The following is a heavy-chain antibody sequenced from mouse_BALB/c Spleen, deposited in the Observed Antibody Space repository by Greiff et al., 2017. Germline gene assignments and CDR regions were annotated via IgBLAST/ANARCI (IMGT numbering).Heavy chain of an antibody. CDR2: INPSNGGT. CDR1: GYTFTSYY. V-gene: IGHV1S81*02. D-gene: IGHD2-4*01. J-gene: IGHJ3*01. Sequence: QVQLQQSGAELVKPGASVKLSCKASGYTFTSYYMYWVKQRPGQGLEWIGEINPSNGGTNFNEKFKSKATLTVDKSSSTAYMQLSSLTSEDSAVYYCTRYDYEAAWFAYWGQGTLVTVSA. CDR3: TRYDYEAAWFAY.